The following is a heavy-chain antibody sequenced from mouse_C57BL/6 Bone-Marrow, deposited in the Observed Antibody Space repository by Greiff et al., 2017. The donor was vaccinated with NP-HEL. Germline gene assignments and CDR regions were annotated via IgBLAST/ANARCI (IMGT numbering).Heavy chain of an antibody. D-gene: IGHD4-1*01. CDR1: GFTFSDYY. V-gene: IGHV5-12*01. CDR2: ISNGGGST. CDR3: ARHNWAWFAY. Sequence: EVQGVESGGGLVQPGGSLKLSCAASGFTFSDYYMYWVRQTPEKRLEWVAYISNGGGSTYYPDTVKGRFTMSIDNAKNTLYLQMSRLKSEDTAMYYCARHNWAWFAYWGQGTLVTVSA. J-gene: IGHJ3*01.